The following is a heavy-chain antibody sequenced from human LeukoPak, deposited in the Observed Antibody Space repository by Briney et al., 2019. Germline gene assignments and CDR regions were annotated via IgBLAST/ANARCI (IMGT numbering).Heavy chain of an antibody. V-gene: IGHV3-74*01. J-gene: IGHJ3*02. D-gene: IGHD1-14*01. Sequence: PGGSLRLSCAASGFTFRTYWMHWVRQAPGKGLVWVSRIKSDGNSTSYADSVKGRFTISRDNAKNTLYLQMNSLRAEDTAVYYCARAAGWGAFDIWGQGTMVAVSS. CDR3: ARAAGWGAFDI. CDR2: IKSDGNST. CDR1: GFTFRTYW.